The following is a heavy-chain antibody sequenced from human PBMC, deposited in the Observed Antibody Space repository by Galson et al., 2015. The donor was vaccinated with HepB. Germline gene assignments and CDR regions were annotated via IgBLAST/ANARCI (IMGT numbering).Heavy chain of an antibody. CDR3: AKSTNGVCYFCYYYMDV. CDR2: ISGSGGST. V-gene: IGHV3-23*01. J-gene: IGHJ6*03. CDR1: GFTFSSYA. Sequence: SLRLSCAASGFTFSSYAMSWVRQAPGKGLEWVSAISGSGGSTYYADSVKGRFTISRDNSKNTLYLQMNSLRAEDTAVYYCAKSTNGVCYFCYYYMDVWGKGTTVTVSS. D-gene: IGHD2-8*01.